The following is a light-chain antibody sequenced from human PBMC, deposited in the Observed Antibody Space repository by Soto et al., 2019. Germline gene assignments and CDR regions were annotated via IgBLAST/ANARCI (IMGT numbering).Light chain of an antibody. CDR3: QQYENLPT. CDR1: QNINNY. J-gene: IGKJ5*01. Sequence: DIQLTQSPSFLSASVGARVTITCQASQNINNYLNWYQQKPGRAPKLLIYDASNLEAGVPSRFRGSGSGTDFTFTISRLQPEDIATYYCQQYENLPTFGQGTRLEIK. V-gene: IGKV1-33*01. CDR2: DAS.